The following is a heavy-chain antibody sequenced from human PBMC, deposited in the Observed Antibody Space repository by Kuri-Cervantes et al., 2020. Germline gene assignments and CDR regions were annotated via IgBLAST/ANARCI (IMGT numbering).Heavy chain of an antibody. CDR3: ARGFILQGEIYGFDY. V-gene: IGHV1-8*01. CDR2: MNPNSGNT. CDR1: GYTFTSYD. J-gene: IGHJ4*02. D-gene: IGHD4-17*01. Sequence: GPSVKVSCKASGYTFTSYDINWVRQATGQGLEWMGWMNPNSGNTGYAQKFQGRVTMTRNTSISTAYMELSSLRSEDTAVYYCARGFILQGEIYGFDYWGQGTLVTVSS.